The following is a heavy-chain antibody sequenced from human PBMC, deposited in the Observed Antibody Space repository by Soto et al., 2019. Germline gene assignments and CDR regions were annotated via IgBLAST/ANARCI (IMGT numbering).Heavy chain of an antibody. Sequence: ASVKVSCKASGYTFTVYAMHWVRQAPGQGLEWMGWINTGDGDTKYTQKFQGRVTITRDTSANTAYMEVSSLRSEDTAVYYCARELKPYDILTGSYYFDYWGQGTLVTVSS. V-gene: IGHV1-3*04. CDR3: ARELKPYDILTGSYYFDY. D-gene: IGHD3-9*01. J-gene: IGHJ4*02. CDR1: GYTFTVYA. CDR2: INTGDGDT.